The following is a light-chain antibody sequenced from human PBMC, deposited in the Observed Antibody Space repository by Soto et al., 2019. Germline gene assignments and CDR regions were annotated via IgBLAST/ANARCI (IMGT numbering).Light chain of an antibody. CDR2: AAS. V-gene: IGKV1-39*01. J-gene: IGKJ1*01. Sequence: DIQMTQSPSSLFASVGDRVTITCRASQSISTYLNWYQQKPGKVPKLLIYAASSLQSGVPSTFSGSGSGTDFTLTISSLQPEDFATYYCQQSFSNPRTFGQGTKVEIK. CDR1: QSISTY. CDR3: QQSFSNPRT.